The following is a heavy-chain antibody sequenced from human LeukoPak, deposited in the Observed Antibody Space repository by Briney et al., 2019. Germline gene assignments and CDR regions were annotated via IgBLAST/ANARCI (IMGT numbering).Heavy chain of an antibody. J-gene: IGHJ6*02. CDR3: ARGGGLVV. Sequence: PGGSLRLSCAASGFTFSSYWMNWARQAPGKGLEWVASINHNGNVNYYVDSVKGRFTISRDNAENSLYLQMSNLRAEDTAVYFCARGGGLVVWGQGATVTVSS. D-gene: IGHD3-16*01. CDR2: INHNGNVN. V-gene: IGHV3-7*03. CDR1: GFTFSSYW.